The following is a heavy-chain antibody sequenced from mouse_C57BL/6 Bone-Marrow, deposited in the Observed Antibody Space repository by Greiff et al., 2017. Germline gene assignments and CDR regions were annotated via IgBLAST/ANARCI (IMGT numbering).Heavy chain of an antibody. CDR3: ARNGGYGSSYESDYFDY. CDR1: GFSLTSYG. J-gene: IGHJ2*01. V-gene: IGHV2-2*01. CDR2: IWSGGST. Sequence: VMLVESGPGLVQPSQSLSITCTVSGFSLTSYGVHWVRQSPGKGLEWLGVIWSGGSTDYNAAFISRLSISKNNSKSQVFFKMNSLQADDTAIYYCARNGGYGSSYESDYFDYWGQGTTLTVSS. D-gene: IGHD1-1*01.